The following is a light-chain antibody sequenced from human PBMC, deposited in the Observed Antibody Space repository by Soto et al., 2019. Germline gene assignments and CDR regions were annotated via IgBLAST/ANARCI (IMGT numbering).Light chain of an antibody. V-gene: IGLV2-23*02. Sequence: QSALTQPASVSGSPGQSITISCTGTSSDVGSYNLVSWYQQHPGKAPKLIIFDVSKRPSGVPNRFSGSKSGNTASLTISGLRAEDEADYYCCSYVGRNTYVFGTGTKVTVL. CDR3: CSYVGRNTYV. CDR1: SSDVGSYNL. J-gene: IGLJ1*01. CDR2: DVS.